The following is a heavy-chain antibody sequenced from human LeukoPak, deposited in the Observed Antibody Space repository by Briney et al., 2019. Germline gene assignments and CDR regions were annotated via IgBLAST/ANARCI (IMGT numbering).Heavy chain of an antibody. CDR3: ARSVYYYDDFDY. Sequence: SETLSLTCTVSGGSISTYYWNWIRQPPGKGLEWIGYVYYSGSTDYNPSLKSRVTISVDTSKNQFSLNLTSVTAADTAVYYCARSVYYYDDFDYWGQGTLVTVSS. CDR1: GGSISTYY. V-gene: IGHV4-59*08. D-gene: IGHD3-22*01. J-gene: IGHJ4*02. CDR2: VYYSGST.